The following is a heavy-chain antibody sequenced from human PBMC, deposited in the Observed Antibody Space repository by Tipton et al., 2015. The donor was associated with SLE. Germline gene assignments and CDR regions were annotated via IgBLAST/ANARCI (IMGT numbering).Heavy chain of an antibody. CDR3: AKDPKRSIAAPGVGFDY. D-gene: IGHD6-6*01. CDR1: GYTFTSYG. CDR2: ISAYNGNT. Sequence: QSGAEVKKPGASVKVSCKASGYTFTSYGISWVRQAPGQGLEWMGWISAYNGNTNYAQKLQGRVTMTTDTSTSTAYMELRSLRSDDTAVYYCAKDPKRSIAAPGVGFDYWGQGTLVTVSS. J-gene: IGHJ4*02. V-gene: IGHV1-18*01.